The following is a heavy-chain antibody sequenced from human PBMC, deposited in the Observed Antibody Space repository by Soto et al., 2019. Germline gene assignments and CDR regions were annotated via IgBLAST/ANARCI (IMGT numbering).Heavy chain of an antibody. CDR2: IYYSGST. CDR3: ARGGRGGFGAKHLGFDY. CDR1: GGSISSYY. V-gene: IGHV4-59*01. D-gene: IGHD3-10*01. J-gene: IGHJ4*02. Sequence: QVQLQESGPGLVKPSETLSLTCTVSGGSISSYYWSWIRQPPGKGLEWIGYIYYSGSTNYNPSLKSRVTISVDTSKNQFPLKLSSVTAADTAVYYCARGGRGGFGAKHLGFDYWGQGTLVTVSS.